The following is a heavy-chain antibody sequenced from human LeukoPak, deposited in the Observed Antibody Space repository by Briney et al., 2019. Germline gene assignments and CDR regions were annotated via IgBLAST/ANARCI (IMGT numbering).Heavy chain of an antibody. CDR3: ARDSVKRKRGYEY. J-gene: IGHJ4*02. CDR2: ISSSSSYI. Sequence: GGSLRLSCAASGFTFSSYSMNWVRQAPGKGLEWVSSISSSSSYIYYADSVKGRFTISRDNAKNSLYLQMNSLRAEDTAVYYCARDSVKRKRGYEYWGQGTLVTVPS. CDR1: GFTFSSYS. V-gene: IGHV3-21*01. D-gene: IGHD5-18*01.